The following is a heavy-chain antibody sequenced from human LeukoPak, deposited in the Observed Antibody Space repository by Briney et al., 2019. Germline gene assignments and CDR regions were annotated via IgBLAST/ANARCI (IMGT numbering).Heavy chain of an antibody. V-gene: IGHV1-8*03. J-gene: IGHJ4*02. CDR2: MNPNSGNT. CDR1: GYTFTSYD. Sequence: GASVKVSCKASGYTFTSYDINWVRQATGQGLEWMGWMNPNSGNTGYAQKFQGRVTITRNTSISTAYMELSSLRSEDTAVYYCARLAGPLGTRSSSWPIDYWGQGTLVTVSS. CDR3: ARLAGPLGTRSSSWPIDY. D-gene: IGHD6-13*01.